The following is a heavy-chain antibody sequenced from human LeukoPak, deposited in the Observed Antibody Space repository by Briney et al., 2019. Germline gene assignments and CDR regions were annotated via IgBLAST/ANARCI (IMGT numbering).Heavy chain of an antibody. Sequence: GASAKVSCKASGYTFTSYGISWVRQAPGQGLEWMGWISAYNGNTNYAQKLQGRVTMTTDTSTSTAYMELRSLRSDDTAVYYCARMVYSYGFTDAFDIWGQGTMVTVSS. CDR1: GYTFTSYG. V-gene: IGHV1-18*01. D-gene: IGHD5-18*01. CDR3: ARMVYSYGFTDAFDI. J-gene: IGHJ3*02. CDR2: ISAYNGNT.